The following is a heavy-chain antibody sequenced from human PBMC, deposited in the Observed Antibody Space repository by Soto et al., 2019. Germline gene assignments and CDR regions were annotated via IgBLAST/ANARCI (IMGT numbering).Heavy chain of an antibody. D-gene: IGHD3-3*01. CDR2: ISANNGNT. Sequence: QVQLVQSGTEVKKPGASVKVSCKASGYTFSSYGISWVRQAPGQGLEWLGCISANNGNTNYAQWVQGRVTMTTDTSTGTAYGERRSRRSDDTAVYYCARGSHYERLTAADYWGQGTLVTVSS. CDR1: GYTFSSYG. J-gene: IGHJ4*02. V-gene: IGHV1-18*01. CDR3: ARGSHYERLTAADY.